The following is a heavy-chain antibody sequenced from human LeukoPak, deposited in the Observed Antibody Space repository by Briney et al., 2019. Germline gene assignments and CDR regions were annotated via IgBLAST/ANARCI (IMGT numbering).Heavy chain of an antibody. CDR2: ISGSGGST. J-gene: IGHJ4*02. Sequence: PGGSLRLSCAASGFTFSSYAVSWVRQAPGKGLEWVSAISGSGGSTYYADSVKGRFTISRDNSKNTLYLQMNSLGAEDTAVYYCAKDQCSSANCHVDYWGQGTLVTVSS. CDR1: GFTFSSYA. V-gene: IGHV3-23*01. D-gene: IGHD2-2*01. CDR3: AKDQCSSANCHVDY.